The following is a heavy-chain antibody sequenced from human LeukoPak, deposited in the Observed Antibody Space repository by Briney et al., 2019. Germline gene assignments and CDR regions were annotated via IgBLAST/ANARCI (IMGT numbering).Heavy chain of an antibody. V-gene: IGHV3-48*04. D-gene: IGHD3-22*01. CDR1: GFTFSSYS. CDR2: IGRGIT. Sequence: PGGSLRLSCAASGFTFSSYSMNWVRQAPGKGLEWVSHIGRGITYADSVKGRFTISRDNAKNSLYLQMNSLRAEDTAVYYCARDNTPSTYYYDSSGYGDAFDIWGQGTMVTVSS. J-gene: IGHJ3*02. CDR3: ARDNTPSTYYYDSSGYGDAFDI.